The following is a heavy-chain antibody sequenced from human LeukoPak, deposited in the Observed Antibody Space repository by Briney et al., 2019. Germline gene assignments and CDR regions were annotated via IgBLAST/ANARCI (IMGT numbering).Heavy chain of an antibody. CDR3: ARHFFMEMATIAYFDY. V-gene: IGHV4-39*01. CDR1: GGSISISSYY. Sequence: SETLSLTCTVSGGSISISSYYWGWIRQPPGKGQEWIGSIYYSGSTYYNPSLKSRVTISVDTSKNQFSLKLSSVAAADTAVYYCARHFFMEMATIAYFDYWGQGTLVTVSS. J-gene: IGHJ4*02. CDR2: IYYSGST. D-gene: IGHD5-24*01.